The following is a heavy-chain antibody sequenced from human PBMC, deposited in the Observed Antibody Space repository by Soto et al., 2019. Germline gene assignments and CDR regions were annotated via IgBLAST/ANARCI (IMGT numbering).Heavy chain of an antibody. CDR3: AHRPGFSMAFDY. CDR1: GFSLSTYGVG. V-gene: IGHV2-5*02. Sequence: SGPTLVNPTQALTLTCTFSGFSLSTYGVGVGWIRQPPGKALEWLELIYWDDDTRFSPYLNSRLAITKDTSKSQVVLTITHMDPVDTATYYCAHRPGFSMAFDYWGPGSLVTVSS. J-gene: IGHJ4*02. D-gene: IGHD3-10*01. CDR2: IYWDDDT.